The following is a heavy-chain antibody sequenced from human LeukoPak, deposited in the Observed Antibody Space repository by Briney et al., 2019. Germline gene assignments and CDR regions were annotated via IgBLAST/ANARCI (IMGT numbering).Heavy chain of an antibody. CDR2: IKQDGSEK. Sequence: GGSLRLSCAASGFTLSTYWMNWVRQAPGKGLEWVATIKQDGSEKYYVDSVKGRFTISRDNAKNSLYLQMDSLRAEDTAVYYCARDRNTDFWSGYYTNYCDYWGQGTLVTVSS. J-gene: IGHJ4*02. V-gene: IGHV3-7*01. CDR1: GFTLSTYW. D-gene: IGHD3-3*01. CDR3: ARDRNTDFWSGYYTNYCDY.